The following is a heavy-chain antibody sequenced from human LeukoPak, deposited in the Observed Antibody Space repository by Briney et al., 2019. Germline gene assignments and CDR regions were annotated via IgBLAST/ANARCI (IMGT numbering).Heavy chain of an antibody. CDR1: GGTFSSYA. CDR3: ARERFGELTHTPVFDY. J-gene: IGHJ4*02. V-gene: IGHV1-69*06. Sequence: SVKVSCKASGGTFSSYAISWVRQAPGQGLEWMGGIIPIFGTANYAQKFQGRVTITADKSTSTAYMELSSLRSEDTAVYYCARERFGELTHTPVFDYWGRGTLVTVSS. D-gene: IGHD3-10*01. CDR2: IIPIFGTA.